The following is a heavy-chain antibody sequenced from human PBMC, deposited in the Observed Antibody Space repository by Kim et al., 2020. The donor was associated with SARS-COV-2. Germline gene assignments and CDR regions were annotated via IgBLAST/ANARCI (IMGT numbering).Heavy chain of an antibody. V-gene: IGHV4-39*01. CDR3: AARGGSFRDILDY. Sequence: SETLSLTCTVSGGSISSSSYYWGWIRQPPGKGLEWIGSIYYSGSTYYNPSLKSRVTISVDTSKNQFSLKLSSVTAADTAVYYCAARGGSFRDILDYWGQGTLVTVSS. J-gene: IGHJ4*02. CDR1: GGSISSSSYY. D-gene: IGHD2-15*01. CDR2: IYYSGST.